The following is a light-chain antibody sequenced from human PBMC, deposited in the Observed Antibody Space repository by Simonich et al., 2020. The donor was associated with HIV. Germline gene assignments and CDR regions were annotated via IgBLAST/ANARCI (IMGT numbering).Light chain of an antibody. CDR2: GAS. CDR1: QSILHTSNNKNY. Sequence: DIVMTQSPDSLAVSLGERATINCKSSQSILHTSNNKNYLAWYQQKPGQPPKLLIYGASTREAGVPDRFSGSGSGTLFTLTISSLQAEDVAVYYCQQYYSTPLTFGGGTKVEIK. V-gene: IGKV4-1*01. J-gene: IGKJ4*01. CDR3: QQYYSTPLT.